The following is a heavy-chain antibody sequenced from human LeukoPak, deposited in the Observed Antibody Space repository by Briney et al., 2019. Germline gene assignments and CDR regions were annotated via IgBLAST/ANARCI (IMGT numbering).Heavy chain of an antibody. CDR2: VSDGGRT. Sequence: PSETLSLTCSVSGGSITSYYWSWIRQPPGKGLEWIGHVSDGGRTNYSPSLRSRVSISVDTSKNQFSLKLNSVTAADTAVYFCARAGTTFDDWGQGTLVTVSS. J-gene: IGHJ4*02. CDR3: ARAGTTFDD. D-gene: IGHD1-14*01. V-gene: IGHV4-59*01. CDR1: GGSITSYY.